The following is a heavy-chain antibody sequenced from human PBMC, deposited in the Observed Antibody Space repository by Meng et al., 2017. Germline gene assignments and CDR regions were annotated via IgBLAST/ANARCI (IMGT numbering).Heavy chain of an antibody. CDR3: ARGVPHSSLITMVRGVIRRHNWFDP. CDR1: GGSFSGYY. V-gene: IGHV4-34*01. Sequence: SETLSLTCAVYGGSFSGYYWSWNRQPPGKGLEWIGEINHSGSTNYNPSLKSRVTISVDTSKNQFSLKLSSVTAADTAVYYCARGVPHSSLITMVRGVIRRHNWFDPWGQGTLVTVS. J-gene: IGHJ5*02. D-gene: IGHD3-10*01. CDR2: INHSGST.